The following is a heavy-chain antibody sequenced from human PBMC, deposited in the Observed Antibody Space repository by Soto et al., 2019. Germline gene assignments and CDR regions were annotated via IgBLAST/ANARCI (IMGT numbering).Heavy chain of an antibody. J-gene: IGHJ6*01. CDR3: ARGVAGASVYYYGMGV. CDR1: GYTFTSYY. V-gene: IGHV1-46*01. D-gene: IGHD1-26*01. CDR2: INPSGGST. Sequence: GASVKVSCKASGYTFTSYYMHGVRQAPGQGLDWMEIINPSGGSTSYAQKFQGRVTMTRDTSTSTVYMELSSLNSEHTPVYSRARGVAGASVYYYGMGVLQKANRVTACS.